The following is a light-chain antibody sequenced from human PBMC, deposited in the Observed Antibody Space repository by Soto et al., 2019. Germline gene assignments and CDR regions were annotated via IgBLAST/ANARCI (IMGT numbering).Light chain of an antibody. Sequence: QSVLTQPPSASGSPGQSVTISCTGTSSDVGGFNFVSWFQQHPGKAPKPLIYEVTKRPSGVPDRFSASKSGNTASLTVSGLQAEDEADYYCSSYARSNSVIFGGGTQLTVL. CDR3: SSYARSNSVI. CDR1: SSDVGGFNF. J-gene: IGLJ2*01. CDR2: EVT. V-gene: IGLV2-8*01.